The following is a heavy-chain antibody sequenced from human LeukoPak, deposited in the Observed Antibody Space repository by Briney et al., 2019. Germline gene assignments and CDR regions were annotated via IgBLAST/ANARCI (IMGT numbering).Heavy chain of an antibody. D-gene: IGHD2-15*01. CDR3: ARVSEGGGSFNAFDY. CDR1: GYTFTTYY. Sequence: GASVKVSCKASGYTFTTYYIHSVRQAPGQGLEWMGIINPSGETTSYAQKFQGRVTMTRDMSTSTVYLELSSLRSEDTAVYYCARVSEGGGSFNAFDYWGQGTLVTVSS. V-gene: IGHV1-46*01. J-gene: IGHJ4*02. CDR2: INPSGETT.